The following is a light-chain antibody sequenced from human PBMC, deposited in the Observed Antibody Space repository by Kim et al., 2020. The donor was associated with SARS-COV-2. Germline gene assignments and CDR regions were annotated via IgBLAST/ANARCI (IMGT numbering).Light chain of an antibody. CDR3: QTWGTGIHVV. CDR2: LNRDGSH. V-gene: IGLV4-69*01. J-gene: IGLJ2*01. Sequence: VKLTCTLSRGHSSYAIGWHQQQPEKGHRYLMKLNRDGSHSKGDGIPDSFSGSSSGAERYLTISSLQSEDEADYYCQTWGTGIHVVFGGGTQLTVL. CDR1: RGHSSYA.